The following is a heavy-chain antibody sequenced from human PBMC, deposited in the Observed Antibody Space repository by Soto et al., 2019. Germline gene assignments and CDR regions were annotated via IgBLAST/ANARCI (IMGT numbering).Heavy chain of an antibody. CDR1: GFTFSSYA. CDR3: AKGGLRQQPLDTEYFQH. V-gene: IGHV3-23*01. J-gene: IGHJ1*01. D-gene: IGHD6-13*01. CDR2: ISGSGGST. Sequence: GGSLRLSCAASGFTFSSYAMSWVRQAPGKGLEWVSAISGSGGSTYYADSVKGRFTISRDNSKNTLYLQMNSLRAEDTAVYYWAKGGLRQQPLDTEYFQHWGQGTLVTVSS.